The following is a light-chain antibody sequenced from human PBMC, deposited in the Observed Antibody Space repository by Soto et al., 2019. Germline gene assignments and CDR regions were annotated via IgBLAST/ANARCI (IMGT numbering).Light chain of an antibody. CDR1: QTISSW. Sequence: DIQMTQSPSSLSASVGDRVTITCRASQTISSWLAWYQQKPGKAPKLLIYDASTLEGGVPSRSSGSGSGTDFTLTINSLQPDDFGTYYCQQYDSFSPLTFGGGTKVEIK. J-gene: IGKJ4*01. CDR3: QQYDSFSPLT. CDR2: DAS. V-gene: IGKV1-5*01.